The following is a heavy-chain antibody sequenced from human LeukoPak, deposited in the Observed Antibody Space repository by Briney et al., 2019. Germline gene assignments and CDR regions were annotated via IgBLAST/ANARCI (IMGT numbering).Heavy chain of an antibody. CDR3: AKTGYSSRWTYYFDY. V-gene: IGHV3-15*05. D-gene: IGHD6-13*01. CDR1: GFTFSEAW. CDR2: IKSKIDSGAT. Sequence: GGSLRLSCAVSGFTFSEAWMNWVRQAPGKGLGWVARIKSKIDSGATDYAASVKGRFTISRDDSKNTVYLQMNSLTTEDTAVYYCAKTGYSSRWTYYFDYWGQGTLVTVSS. J-gene: IGHJ4*02.